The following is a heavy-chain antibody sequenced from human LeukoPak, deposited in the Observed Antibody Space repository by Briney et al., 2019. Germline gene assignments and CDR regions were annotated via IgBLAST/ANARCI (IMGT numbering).Heavy chain of an antibody. CDR2: ISDSGRNT. V-gene: IGHV3-23*01. Sequence: GGSLRLSCAASGFIFNNYALSWVRQPPGKGLEWVSAISDSGRNTYYADSVKGRFTISRDNARSTVDLQMTSLRVEDTGIYYCARDEIPSGTWGQGTMVIVSS. CDR1: GFIFNNYA. CDR3: ARDEIPSGT. J-gene: IGHJ3*01. D-gene: IGHD6-25*01.